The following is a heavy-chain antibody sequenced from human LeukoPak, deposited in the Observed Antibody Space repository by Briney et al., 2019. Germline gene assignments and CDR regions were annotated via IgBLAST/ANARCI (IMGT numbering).Heavy chain of an antibody. CDR1: GGSISSYY. J-gene: IGHJ4*02. Sequence: SETLSLTCTVSGGSISSYYWSWLRQPPGKGLEWIGYIYYSGSTNYNPSLKSRVTISVDTSKNQFSLKLSSVTAADTAVYYCARSGGGLLLDYWGQGTLVTVSS. CDR3: ARSGGGLLLDY. D-gene: IGHD3-10*01. V-gene: IGHV4-59*01. CDR2: IYYSGST.